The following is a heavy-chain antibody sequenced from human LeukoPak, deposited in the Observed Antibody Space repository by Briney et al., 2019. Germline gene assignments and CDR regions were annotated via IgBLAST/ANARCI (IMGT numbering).Heavy chain of an antibody. D-gene: IGHD1-1*01. V-gene: IGHV3-48*04. Sequence: GGSLRLSCAASGFTFSSYSMNWVRQAPGKGLEWVSYIGYSGGTIFYADSVKGRFTISRDNAKNSLYLQMNSLRAEDTAVYYCARDLSNNWKLDFWGQGTLVTVSS. CDR3: ARDLSNNWKLDF. CDR1: GFTFSSYS. CDR2: IGYSGGTI. J-gene: IGHJ4*02.